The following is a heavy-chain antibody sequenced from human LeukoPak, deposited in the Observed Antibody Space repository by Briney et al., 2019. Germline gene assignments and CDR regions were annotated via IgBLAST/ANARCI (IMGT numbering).Heavy chain of an antibody. CDR3: VQVGPRGFAFDI. CDR2: ISGSGGGT. J-gene: IGHJ3*02. Sequence: GGSLRLSCAASGFTFSSYVMSWVRQAPGKGPEWVSGISGSGGGTYYADSVKGRFAISRDNSKNTLYLQTNRLRAEVTDGYYCVQVGPRGFAFDIWGQGTKVTVSS. V-gene: IGHV3-23*01. CDR1: GFTFSSYV.